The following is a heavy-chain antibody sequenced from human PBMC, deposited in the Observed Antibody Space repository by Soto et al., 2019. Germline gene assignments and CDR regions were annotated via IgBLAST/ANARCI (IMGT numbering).Heavy chain of an antibody. CDR2: IYYSGST. CDR3: AKEPVGPDWYFDL. J-gene: IGHJ2*01. CDR1: GGSFSGYY. V-gene: IGHV4-34*09. Sequence: SETLSLTCAVYGGSFSGYYWTWIRQPPGTGLEWIGYIYYSGSTYYNPSLKSRVTISVDTSKNQFSLKLSSVTAEDTAVYNCAKEPVGPDWYFDLWGRGTLVTVSS.